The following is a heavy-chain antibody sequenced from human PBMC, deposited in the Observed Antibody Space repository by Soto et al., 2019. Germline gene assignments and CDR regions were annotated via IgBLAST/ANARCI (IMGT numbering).Heavy chain of an antibody. J-gene: IGHJ1*01. V-gene: IGHV4-34*01. CDR2: INHGGST. Sequence: SETLSLTCAVYGGSLSAYYWSWIRQPPGRGLEWIGEINHGGSTNYNPSLTSRVTISQDTAKNQFSLNLSSVTAADTAVYFCARYNERLVYCDGVRFYPDNLRSAFRGRGTPVTVSS. D-gene: IGHD2-21*01. CDR3: ARYNERLVYCDGVRFYPDNLRSAF. CDR1: GGSLSAYY.